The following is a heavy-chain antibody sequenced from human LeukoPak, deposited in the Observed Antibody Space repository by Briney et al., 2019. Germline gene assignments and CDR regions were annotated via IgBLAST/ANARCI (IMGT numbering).Heavy chain of an antibody. CDR3: ARDNGVRGYSYGFDY. V-gene: IGHV3-66*02. J-gene: IGHJ4*02. CDR2: IYSGGST. D-gene: IGHD5-18*01. CDR1: GFTVSSNY. Sequence: GGSLRLSCAASGFTVSSNYMSWVRQAPGKGLEWVSVIYSGGSTYYADSVKGRFTISRDNSKNTLYLQMNSLRAEDTAVYYCARDNGVRGYSYGFDYWGQGTLVTVPS.